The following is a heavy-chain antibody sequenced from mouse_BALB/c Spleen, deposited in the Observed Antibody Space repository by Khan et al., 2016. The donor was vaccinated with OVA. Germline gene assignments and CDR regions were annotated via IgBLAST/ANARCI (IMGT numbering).Heavy chain of an antibody. CDR2: IWAGGST. Sequence: VELVESGPGLVAPSQSLSITCTVSGFSLTRHGIHWVRQPPGKGLEWLGIIWAGGSTNYNSALMSRLSITKDSSKSQVFLKMNSLQTDDTAIYYCARNREPDYVDYWGQGTTLTVSS. J-gene: IGHJ2*01. CDR3: ARNREPDYVDY. CDR1: GFSLTRHG. V-gene: IGHV2-9*02.